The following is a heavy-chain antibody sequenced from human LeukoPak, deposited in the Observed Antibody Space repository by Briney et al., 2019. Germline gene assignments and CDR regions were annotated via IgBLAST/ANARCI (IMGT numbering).Heavy chain of an antibody. J-gene: IGHJ4*02. D-gene: IGHD5-24*01. CDR2: IYYSGST. Sequence: SETLSLTCTVSGGSISSHYWSWIRQPPGKGLEWIGYIYYSGSTNYNPSLKSRVTISVDTSKNQFSLNLRSVTAADTAVYYCARLRDGYNWFDYWGQGTLVTVSS. CDR3: ARLRDGYNWFDY. V-gene: IGHV4-59*11. CDR1: GGSISSHY.